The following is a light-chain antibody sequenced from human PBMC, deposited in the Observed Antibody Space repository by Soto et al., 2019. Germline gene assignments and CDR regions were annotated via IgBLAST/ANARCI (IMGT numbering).Light chain of an antibody. CDR1: STDVGGYKY. CDR2: DVT. J-gene: IGLJ1*01. Sequence: QSALTQPASVSGSPGQSITISCTGTSTDVGGYKYVSWYQQHPGKAPKLMIYDVTSRPSGISNRFSGSKSGSTAFLIISGLQAEDEADYYCISYTSRDTYVFGTGSK. V-gene: IGLV2-14*01. CDR3: ISYTSRDTYV.